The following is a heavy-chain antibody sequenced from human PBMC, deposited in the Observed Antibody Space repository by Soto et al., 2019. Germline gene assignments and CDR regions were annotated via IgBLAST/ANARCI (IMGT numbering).Heavy chain of an antibody. Sequence: QVQLVESGGGVVQPGRSLRLSCAASGFTFSSYGMHWVRQAPGKGLEWVAVIWYDGSNKYYADSVKGRFTIFRDNSKNTLYLQMNSLRAEDTAVYYCARADYYDSKEYYYGMDVWGQGTTVTVSS. CDR1: GFTFSSYG. J-gene: IGHJ6*02. CDR2: IWYDGSNK. V-gene: IGHV3-33*01. D-gene: IGHD3-22*01. CDR3: ARADYYDSKEYYYGMDV.